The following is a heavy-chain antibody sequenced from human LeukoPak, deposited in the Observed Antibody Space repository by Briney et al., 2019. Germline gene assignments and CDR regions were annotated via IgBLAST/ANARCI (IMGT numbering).Heavy chain of an antibody. CDR3: ATDDYYDSSGKFDY. D-gene: IGHD3-22*01. Sequence: SETLSLTCTVSGGSISSYYWSWIRQPPGKGLEWIGYIYYSGSTNYNPSLKSRVTISVDTSKNQFSLKLSSVTAADTAVYYCATDDYYDSSGKFDYWGQGTLVTVSS. J-gene: IGHJ4*02. V-gene: IGHV4-59*08. CDR2: IYYSGST. CDR1: GGSISSYY.